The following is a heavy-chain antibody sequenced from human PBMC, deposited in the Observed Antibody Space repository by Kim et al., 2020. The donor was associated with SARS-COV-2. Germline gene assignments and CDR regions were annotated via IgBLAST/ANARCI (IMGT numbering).Heavy chain of an antibody. CDR2: INNGGGEI. J-gene: IGHJ4*02. V-gene: IGHV3-23*01. CDR3: AKSIGGSSYSPIDY. D-gene: IGHD2-15*01. CDR1: GFTFSSCA. Sequence: GGSLRLSCAASGFTFSSCAMSWVRQAPGKGLEWVSVINNGGGEIFYADSAKGRFTISRDNSKNTLYLQVNSLRAEDTAVYYCAKSIGGSSYSPIDYWGQGPLVTVSS.